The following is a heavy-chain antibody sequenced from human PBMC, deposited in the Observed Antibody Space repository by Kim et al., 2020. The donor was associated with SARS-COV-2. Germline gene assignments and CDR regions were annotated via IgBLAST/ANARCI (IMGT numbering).Heavy chain of an antibody. CDR1: GGTFSMYP. CDR3: AIDSRGWRQ. D-gene: IGHD6-19*01. CDR2: IIPSLNKP. Sequence: SVKVSCKASGGTFSMYPFSWVRQAPGQGLEWMGRIIPSLNKPDYAPKFRGSVTITADKALTTVYMELTSLKSEDTAVYYCAIDSRGWRQWGQGTLVTVS. V-gene: IGHV1-69*04. J-gene: IGHJ4*02.